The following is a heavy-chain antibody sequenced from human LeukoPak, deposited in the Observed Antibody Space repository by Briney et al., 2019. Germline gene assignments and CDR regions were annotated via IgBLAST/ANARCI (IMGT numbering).Heavy chain of an antibody. Sequence: PGGSLRLSCAASGFTFDDYAMHWVRQAPGKGLEWVSGISWNSGSIGYADSVKGRFTISRDNAKNSLYLQMNSLGAEDTALYYCAKLRVGATNHDAFDIWGQGTMVTVSS. V-gene: IGHV3-9*01. CDR3: AKLRVGATNHDAFDI. CDR2: ISWNSGSI. CDR1: GFTFDDYA. D-gene: IGHD1-26*01. J-gene: IGHJ3*02.